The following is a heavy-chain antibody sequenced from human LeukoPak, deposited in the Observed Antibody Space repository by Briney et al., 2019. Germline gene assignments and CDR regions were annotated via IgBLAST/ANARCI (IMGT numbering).Heavy chain of an antibody. CDR3: ARRLTQYDCFDP. Sequence: SQTLSLTCAISGDSVSSNSVTWNWIRQSPSRGLEWLGRTYYRSTWYNDYAVSVRGRITVNPDTSKNQFPLHLNSVTPEDTAVYYCARRLTQYDCFDPWGQGILVTVS. V-gene: IGHV6-1*01. CDR2: TYYRSTWYN. D-gene: IGHD2-2*01. J-gene: IGHJ5*02. CDR1: GDSVSSNSVT.